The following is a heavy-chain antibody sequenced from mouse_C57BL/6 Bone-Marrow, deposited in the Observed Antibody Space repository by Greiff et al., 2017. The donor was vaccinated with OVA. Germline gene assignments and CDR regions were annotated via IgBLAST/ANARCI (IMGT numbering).Heavy chain of an antibody. CDR1: GFSLTSYG. J-gene: IGHJ4*01. D-gene: IGHD1-1*01. V-gene: IGHV2-3*01. Sequence: QVQLKQSGPGLVAPSQSLSITCTVSGFSLTSYGVSWVRQPPGKGLEWLGGRWGDGSTNYHSALITRLSISKDNSTSQVFLKLNSLQTDDTATYYCAKGCPIIGTVVWYAMDYWGQGTSVTVSS. CDR3: AKGCPIIGTVVWYAMDY. CDR2: RWGDGST.